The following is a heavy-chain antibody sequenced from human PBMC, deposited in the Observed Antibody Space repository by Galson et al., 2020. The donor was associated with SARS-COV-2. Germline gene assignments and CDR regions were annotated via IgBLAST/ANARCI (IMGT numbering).Heavy chain of an antibody. CDR2: ISSVGGSA. D-gene: IGHD5-18*01. Sequence: GGPLRLSCAASGFSFRTYDMHWVRQAPGKGLEYVSGISSVGGSANNADSVEDRFSISRDNSRSTLDLQLSSLRVEDTAVDYCVKGADSYGPFDQWAHGTLVTVSS. J-gene: IGHJ4*01. CDR3: VKGADSYGPFDQ. CDR1: GFSFRTYD. V-gene: IGHV3-64D*08.